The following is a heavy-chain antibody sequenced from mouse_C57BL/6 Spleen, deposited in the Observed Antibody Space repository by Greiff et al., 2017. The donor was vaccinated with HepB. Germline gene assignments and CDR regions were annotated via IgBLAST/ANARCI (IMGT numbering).Heavy chain of an antibody. CDR3: ARSATDWYCDV. J-gene: IGHJ1*03. Sequence: EVKFVESEGGLVQPGSSMKLSCTASGFTFSDYYMAWVRQVPEKGLEWVANINYDGSSTYYLDSLKSRFIITRDNAKNILYLQMSSLKSEDTATYYCARSATDWYCDVWGTGTTVTVSS. CDR2: INYDGSST. V-gene: IGHV5-16*01. CDR1: GFTFSDYY. D-gene: IGHD1-1*01.